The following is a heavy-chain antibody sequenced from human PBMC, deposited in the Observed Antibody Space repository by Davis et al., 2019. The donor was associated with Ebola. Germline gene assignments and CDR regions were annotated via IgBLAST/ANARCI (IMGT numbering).Heavy chain of an antibody. V-gene: IGHV3-48*04. CDR1: GFTFSSYS. J-gene: IGHJ3*02. CDR2: ISSSSSTI. Sequence: GESLKISCAASGFTFSSYSMNWVRQAPGKGLEWVSYISSSSSTIYYADSVKGRFTISRDNAKNSLYLQMNSLRAEDTALYYCARGEETSHCSACDAFDIWGQGTMVTVSS. D-gene: IGHD2-2*01. CDR3: ARGEETSHCSACDAFDI.